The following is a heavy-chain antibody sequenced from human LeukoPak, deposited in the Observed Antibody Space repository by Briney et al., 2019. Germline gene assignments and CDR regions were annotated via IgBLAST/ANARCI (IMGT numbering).Heavy chain of an antibody. D-gene: IGHD3-16*01. J-gene: IGHJ4*02. CDR3: AKDRANWAIDD. CDR1: GFTFSNHA. V-gene: IGHV3-48*04. Sequence: GGSLRLSCAASGFTFSNHAMNWVRQAPGKGLEWISYIGGDGIAFYADSVKGRFTASKDDARKSMYLQMNSLRVEDTAVYYCAKDRANWAIDDWGQGTQVTVSS. CDR2: IGGDGIA.